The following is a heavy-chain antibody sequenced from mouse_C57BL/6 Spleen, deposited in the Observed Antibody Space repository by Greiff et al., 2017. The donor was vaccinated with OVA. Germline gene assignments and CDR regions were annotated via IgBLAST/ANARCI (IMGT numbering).Heavy chain of an antibody. Sequence: VQLQQSGPELVKPGASVKISCKASGYTFTDYYMNWVKQSHGKSLEWIGDINPNNGGTSYNQKFKGKATLTVDKSSSTAYMELRSLTSEDSAVYYCARGYGYDFYAMDYWGQGTSVTVSS. CDR1: GYTFTDYY. D-gene: IGHD2-2*01. J-gene: IGHJ4*01. CDR2: INPNNGGT. V-gene: IGHV1-26*01. CDR3: ARGYGYDFYAMDY.